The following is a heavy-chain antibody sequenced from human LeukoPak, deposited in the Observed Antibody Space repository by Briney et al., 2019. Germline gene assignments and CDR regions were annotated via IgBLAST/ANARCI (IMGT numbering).Heavy chain of an antibody. J-gene: IGHJ4*02. CDR1: GFSLGDYY. CDR2: ISSSSSYT. CDR3: ARDRGDSGSSDY. V-gene: IGHV3-11*06. D-gene: IGHD3-10*01. Sequence: GGSLRLSCAASGFSLGDYYMSWVRQAPGKGLEWVSYISSSSSYTINADSVKGRFTVFRDNAKNLVFLQMNRLRVEDTAVYYCARDRGDSGSSDYWGQGTLVTVSS.